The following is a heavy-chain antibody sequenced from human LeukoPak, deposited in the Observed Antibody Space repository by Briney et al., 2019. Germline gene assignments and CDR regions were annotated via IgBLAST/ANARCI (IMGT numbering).Heavy chain of an antibody. CDR2: IKQDGSEK. V-gene: IGHV3-7*01. D-gene: IGHD1-26*01. CDR1: GFTLSSYW. J-gene: IGHJ2*01. Sequence: GGSLRLSCAASGFTLSSYWMSWVRQAPGKGLEWVANIKQDGSEKYYVDSVKGRFTISRDNAKNSLYLQMNSLRAEDTAVYYCARAVSGSQADYWGRGTLVTVSS. CDR3: ARAVSGSQADY.